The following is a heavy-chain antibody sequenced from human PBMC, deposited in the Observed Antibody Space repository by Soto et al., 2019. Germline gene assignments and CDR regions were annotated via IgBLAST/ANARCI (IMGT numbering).Heavy chain of an antibody. CDR2: IYYSGST. CDR3: AECLWSHPDWCDP. Sequence: QVQLQSAGPGLVKPSETLTLTCTVSGGSISSYYWSWLRQPPGNGLEWIGNIYYSGSTNYTPSLKGRVANAADTSKNDASQKLSSVTAAHTAVYYCAECLWSHPDWCDPWGQGPLVTVSS. CDR1: GGSISSYY. J-gene: IGHJ5*02. V-gene: IGHV4-59*01. D-gene: IGHD2-8*02.